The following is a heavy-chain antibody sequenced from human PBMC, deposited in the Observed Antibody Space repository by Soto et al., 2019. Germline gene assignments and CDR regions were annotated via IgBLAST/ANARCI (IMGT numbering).Heavy chain of an antibody. CDR1: GYTFTSYD. CDR3: ARDSSGYYLDAFDI. D-gene: IGHD3-22*01. V-gene: IGHV1-8*02. CDR2: MNPNSGNT. J-gene: IGHJ3*02. Sequence: ASVKVSCKASGYTFTSYDIHWVRQATGQGLEWMGWMNPNSGNTGYAQKFQGRVTMTRNTSISTAYMELSSLRSEDTAVYYCARDSSGYYLDAFDIWGQGTMVTVSS.